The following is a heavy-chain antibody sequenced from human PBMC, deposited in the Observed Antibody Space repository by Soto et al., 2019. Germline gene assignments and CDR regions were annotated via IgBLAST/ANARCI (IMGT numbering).Heavy chain of an antibody. D-gene: IGHD2-15*01. V-gene: IGHV4-59*01. CDR3: AGLRGYAGSPIDY. Sequence: SETLSLTCTVSGGSIISGYWSWIRQPPGKGLEWIGYISHSGNTNYNPSVKSRVTLSVDTPKNQFSLRLSSVTTADTAVYYCAGLRGYAGSPIDYWGQGTLVTV. CDR2: ISHSGNT. J-gene: IGHJ4*02. CDR1: GGSIISGY.